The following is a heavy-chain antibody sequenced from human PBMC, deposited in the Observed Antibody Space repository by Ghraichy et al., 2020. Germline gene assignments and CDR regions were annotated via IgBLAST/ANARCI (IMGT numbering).Heavy chain of an antibody. CDR1: GFTFSSYS. CDR3: ARHLVTRNLDY. J-gene: IGHJ4*02. Sequence: GGSLRLSCAASGFTFSSYSMNWVRQAPGKGLEWISSITTSSSYTYYADSVKGRFTISRDNAKNSLYLQMNSLRAEDTAVYYCARHLVTRNLDYWGQGTLVTVSS. CDR2: ITTSSSYT. D-gene: IGHD1-14*01. V-gene: IGHV3-21*01.